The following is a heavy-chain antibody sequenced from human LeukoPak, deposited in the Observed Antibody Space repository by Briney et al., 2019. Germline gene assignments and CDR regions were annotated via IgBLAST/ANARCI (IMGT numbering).Heavy chain of an antibody. D-gene: IGHD6-19*01. CDR2: ISGSGGST. Sequence: GGSLRLSCAASGFTFSSYAMSWVRQAPGKGLEWVSVISGSGGSTYYADSVKGRFTISRDNAKNSLYLQMNSLRDEDTAVYYCARDDGSGQGDWGQGTLVTVSS. CDR1: GFTFSSYA. CDR3: ARDDGSGQGD. V-gene: IGHV3-23*01. J-gene: IGHJ4*02.